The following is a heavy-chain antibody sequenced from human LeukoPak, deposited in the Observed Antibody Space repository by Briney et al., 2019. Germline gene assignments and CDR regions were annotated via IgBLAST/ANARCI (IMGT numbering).Heavy chain of an antibody. CDR3: ARISSWYRPFDY. D-gene: IGHD6-13*01. CDR1: GFTVSSNY. V-gene: IGHV3-53*01. Sequence: GGSLRLSCAASGFTVSSNYMSWVRQAPGKGLEWVSVIYRGGSTYYADSVTGRFTISRGNSKNTLYLQMNSLRAEETAVYYCARISSWYRPFDYCGEGALVTVSS. CDR2: IYRGGST. J-gene: IGHJ4*02.